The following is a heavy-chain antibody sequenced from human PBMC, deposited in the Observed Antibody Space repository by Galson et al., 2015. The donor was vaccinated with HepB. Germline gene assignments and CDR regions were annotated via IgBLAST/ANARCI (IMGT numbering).Heavy chain of an antibody. CDR2: ISSSSSYI. J-gene: IGHJ4*02. D-gene: IGHD1-26*01. V-gene: IGHV3-21*01. Sequence: SLRLSCAASGFTFSSYNMNWVRQAPGKGLEWVSSISSSSSYIYYADSMKGRFTISRDNAKNSLYLQMNSLRAEDTAVYYCARGLNTGIVGAIWGQGTLVTVSS. CDR1: GFTFSSYN. CDR3: ARGLNTGIVGAI.